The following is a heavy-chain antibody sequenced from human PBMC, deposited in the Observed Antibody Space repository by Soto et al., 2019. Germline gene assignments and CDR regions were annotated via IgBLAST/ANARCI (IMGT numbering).Heavy chain of an antibody. CDR1: GGSFNDYY. D-gene: IGHD3-3*01. J-gene: IGHJ6*02. CDR3: ARGRGRLFGAVYYNYGMDV. Sequence: SETLSLTCVVSGGSFNDYYWSWIRQSPGKGLEWIGEVNHRGSTIYNPSLKSRVTISVDTSKTQFSLKLSSVTAADTAMYYCARGRGRLFGAVYYNYGMDVWGQGTTVTVSS. V-gene: IGHV4-34*01. CDR2: VNHRGST.